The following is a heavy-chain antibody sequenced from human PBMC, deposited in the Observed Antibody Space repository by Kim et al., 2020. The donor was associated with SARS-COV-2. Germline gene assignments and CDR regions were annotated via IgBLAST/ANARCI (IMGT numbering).Heavy chain of an antibody. CDR3: ARVVVGATGWFDP. D-gene: IGHD2-15*01. Sequence: YYNPSLKRRITMSVDTSKKQFSLKLSSVTAADTAVYYCARVVVGATGWFDPWGQGTLVTVSS. J-gene: IGHJ5*02. V-gene: IGHV4-31*02.